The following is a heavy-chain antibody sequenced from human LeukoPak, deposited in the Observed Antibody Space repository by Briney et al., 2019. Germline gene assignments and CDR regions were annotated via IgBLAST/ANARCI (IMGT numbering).Heavy chain of an antibody. J-gene: IGHJ5*02. Sequence: PGGSLRLSCAASGFTFSSYAMSWVRQAPGKGLEWVSAISGSGGSTYYADSVKGRFTISRDNSKNTLYLQMNSLRAEETAVYYCAKGSLYILTGSNWFDPWGQGSLVTVSS. CDR1: GFTFSSYA. D-gene: IGHD3-9*01. V-gene: IGHV3-23*01. CDR3: AKGSLYILTGSNWFDP. CDR2: ISGSGGST.